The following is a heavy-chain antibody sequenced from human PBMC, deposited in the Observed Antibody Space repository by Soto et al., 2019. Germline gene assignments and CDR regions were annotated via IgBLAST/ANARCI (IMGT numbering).Heavy chain of an antibody. CDR2: INHSGST. J-gene: IGHJ4*02. D-gene: IGHD6-19*01. V-gene: IGHV4-34*01. CDR1: GGSFSGYY. CDR3: ARGTHSSGWPQGDFWDY. Sequence: SETLFLTCAVYGGSFSGYYWSWIRQPPGKGLEWIGEINHSGSTNYNPSLKSRVTISVDTSKNQFSLKLSSVTAADTAVYYCARGTHSSGWPQGDFWDYWGQGTLVTVSS.